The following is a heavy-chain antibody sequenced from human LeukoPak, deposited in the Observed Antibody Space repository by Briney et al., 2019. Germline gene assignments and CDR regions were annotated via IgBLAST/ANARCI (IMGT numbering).Heavy chain of an antibody. J-gene: IGHJ4*02. V-gene: IGHV3-23*01. D-gene: IGHD6-13*01. CDR2: ITGSGGDT. Sequence: PGGSLRLSCAASGFTFSTYGMSWVRQAPGKGLEWVSFITGSGGDTYYADSVKGRFTISRDNSKNTLYLQMNSLRAEDTAVYYCAKDASVRSTWSLDCWGEGTLVTVSS. CDR3: AKDASVRSTWSLDC. CDR1: GFTFSTYG.